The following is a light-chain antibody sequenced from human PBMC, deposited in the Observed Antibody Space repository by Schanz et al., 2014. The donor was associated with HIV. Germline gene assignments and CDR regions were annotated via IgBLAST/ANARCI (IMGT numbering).Light chain of an antibody. J-gene: IGLJ2*01. CDR2: SNN. V-gene: IGLV1-44*01. CDR1: SSNIGSNT. CDR3: QSYDTTLSAIL. Sequence: QSVLTQPPSVSGAPGQRVTISCSGSSSNIGSNTVNWYQQLPGTAPKLLIYSNNQRPSGVPDRFSGSKSGTSASLAITGLQPEDEADYFCQSYDTTLSAILFGGGTKLTVL.